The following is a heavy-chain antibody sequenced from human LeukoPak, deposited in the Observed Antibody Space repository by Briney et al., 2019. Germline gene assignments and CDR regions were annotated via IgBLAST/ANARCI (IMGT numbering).Heavy chain of an antibody. J-gene: IGHJ3*02. D-gene: IGHD3-10*01. Sequence: ASVKVSCKASGYTFTSYGISWVRQAPGQGLEWMGWISAYNGNTNYGQRFQGRVTMTTDTSTSTAYVELRSLRSDDTAVYYCARVRLYYYASGSYYKYDAFDIWGQGTMVTVSS. V-gene: IGHV1-18*01. CDR2: ISAYNGNT. CDR1: GYTFTSYG. CDR3: ARVRLYYYASGSYYKYDAFDI.